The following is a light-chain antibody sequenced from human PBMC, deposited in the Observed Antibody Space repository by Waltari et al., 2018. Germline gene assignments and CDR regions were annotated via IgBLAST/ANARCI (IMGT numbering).Light chain of an antibody. CDR3: HQSHTVPHT. J-gene: IGKJ2*01. CDR1: QTISTY. V-gene: IGKV1-39*01. CDR2: AAS. Sequence: DIQMTQSPSSLSASVGDIVTITCRASQTISTYLNRYQQTAGKAPKLLIYAASALQSGVPSRFRGSGSGTDFTLTITSLQPEDFATYYCHQSHTVPHTFGQGTKLEIK.